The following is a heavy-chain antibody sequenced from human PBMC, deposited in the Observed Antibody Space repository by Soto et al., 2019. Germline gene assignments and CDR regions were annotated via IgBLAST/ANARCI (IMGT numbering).Heavy chain of an antibody. CDR1: GYTLTGYY. J-gene: IGHJ6*02. CDR2: INPNSGGT. V-gene: IGHV1-2*02. Sequence: RASVKVSCKASGYTLTGYYMHWVRQAPGQGLEWMGWINPNSGGTNYAQKFQGRVTMTRDTSISTAYMELSRLRSDDTAVYYCARDLMQIVVVINRYYYYGMDVWGQGTTVTVSS. CDR3: ARDLMQIVVVINRYYYYGMDV. D-gene: IGHD3-22*01.